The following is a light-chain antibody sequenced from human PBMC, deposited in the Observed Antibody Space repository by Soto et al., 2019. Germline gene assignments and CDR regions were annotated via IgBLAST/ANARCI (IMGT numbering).Light chain of an antibody. CDR2: DAY. CDR1: QSFRGL. CDR3: QQRHMWPIT. J-gene: IGKJ5*01. V-gene: IGKV3-11*01. Sequence: EVVLTQSPVTLSLSPGERATLSCRASQSFRGLLAWYQQKPGQAPRLLIYDAYNRATGIPPRFSGSGSGTDFTLTISSLEPEDSAVYYCQQRHMWPITVGQGTRLEI.